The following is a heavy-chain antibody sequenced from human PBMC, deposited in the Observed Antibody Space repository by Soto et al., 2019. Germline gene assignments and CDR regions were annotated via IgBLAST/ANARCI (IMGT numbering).Heavy chain of an antibody. CDR3: AKDRWEFTRYFDS. J-gene: IGHJ4*02. V-gene: IGHV3-30*18. D-gene: IGHD1-26*01. CDR1: GFTFSSYG. CDR2: VTKDGNGQ. Sequence: QVQLVESGGGVVQRGTSLRLSCAASGFTFSSYGMHWVRQAPGKGLEWVAVVTKDGNGQYYADSVKGRFTVSRDNSNNTLSLQMDSLRPEDTAFYYCAKDRWEFTRYFDSWGQGTLVTVSS.